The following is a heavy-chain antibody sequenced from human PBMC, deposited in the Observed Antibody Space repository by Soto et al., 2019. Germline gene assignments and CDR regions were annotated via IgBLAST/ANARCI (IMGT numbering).Heavy chain of an antibody. CDR3: ARERKGMDV. V-gene: IGHV1-8*02. CDR1: GYTFTGYY. J-gene: IGHJ6*02. CDR2: INPNSGNT. Sequence: ASVKVSCKASGYTFTGYYMHWVRQAPGQGLEWMGWINPNSGNTGYAQKFQGRVTMTRNTSISTAYMELSSLRSEDTAVYYCARERKGMDVWGQGTTVTSP.